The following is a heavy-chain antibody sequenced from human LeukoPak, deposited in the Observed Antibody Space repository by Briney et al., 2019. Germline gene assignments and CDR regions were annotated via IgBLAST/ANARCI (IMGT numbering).Heavy chain of an antibody. V-gene: IGHV4-30-2*01. Sequence: SQTLSLTCTVSGGSISSGGYYWSWIRQPPGKGLEWIGYIYHSGSTYYNPSLKSRVTISVDRSKNQFSLKLSSVTAADTAVYYCARVESGSYYLFDYWGQGTLVTVSS. CDR2: IYHSGST. CDR3: ARVESGSYYLFDY. J-gene: IGHJ4*02. D-gene: IGHD1-26*01. CDR1: GGSISSGGYY.